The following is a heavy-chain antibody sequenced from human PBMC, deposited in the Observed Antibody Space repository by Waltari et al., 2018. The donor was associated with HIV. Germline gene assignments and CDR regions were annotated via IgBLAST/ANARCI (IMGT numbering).Heavy chain of an antibody. J-gene: IGHJ4*02. CDR2: ISYDGSNK. V-gene: IGHV3-30*18. D-gene: IGHD1-1*01. Sequence: QVQLVESGGGVVQPGRSLRLSCAASGFTFSSYGMHCVRQAPGKGLEWVAVISYDGSNKYYAESVKGRFTISRDNSKNTLYLQMNSLRAEDTAVYYCAKGWTPRYFDYWGQGTLVTVSS. CDR1: GFTFSSYG. CDR3: AKGWTPRYFDY.